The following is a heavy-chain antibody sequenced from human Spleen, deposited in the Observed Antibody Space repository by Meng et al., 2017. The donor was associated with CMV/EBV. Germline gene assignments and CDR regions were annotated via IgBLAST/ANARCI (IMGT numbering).Heavy chain of an antibody. J-gene: IGHJ5*02. Sequence: VAGASISGSNFYWAWVRQPPGRGLEWIGNIYYDGITYYSPSLTSRVIMLVDTAKNQFSLQVNSVTAADTAIYYCARGGRFLEQPFDPWGQGTLVTVSS. CDR3: ARGGRFLEQPFDP. CDR2: IYYDGIT. V-gene: IGHV4-39*07. D-gene: IGHD3-3*01. CDR1: GASISGSNFY.